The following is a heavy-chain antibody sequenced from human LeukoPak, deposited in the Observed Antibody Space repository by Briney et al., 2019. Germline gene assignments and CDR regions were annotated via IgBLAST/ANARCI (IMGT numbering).Heavy chain of an antibody. Sequence: SQTLSLTCTVSGGSISSGGYYWSWIRQHPGKGLEWIGYIYYSGSTYYNPSLKSRVTISVDTSKNQFSLKLSSVTAADTAVYYCARVRWQLGLLLLDYGMDVWGQGTTVTVSS. CDR2: IYYSGST. J-gene: IGHJ6*02. V-gene: IGHV4-31*03. CDR3: ARVRWQLGLLLLDYGMDV. D-gene: IGHD2-15*01. CDR1: GGSISSGGYY.